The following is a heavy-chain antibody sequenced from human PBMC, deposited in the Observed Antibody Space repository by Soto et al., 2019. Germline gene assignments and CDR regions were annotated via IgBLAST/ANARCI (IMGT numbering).Heavy chain of an antibody. V-gene: IGHV3-30*18. CDR2: ISYDGGYE. CDR3: AKGTTVTPWRYLDL. Sequence: QEQLVESGGGVVQPGKSLRLSCTASRFAFSSYAMHWVRQAPGKGLGWVAVISYDGGYENYADSVKGRFTVSRDNSKNTLWLPMNSLRAEDTALYYCAKGTTVTPWRYLDLWGQGTLVTVSS. J-gene: IGHJ2*01. CDR1: RFAFSSYA. D-gene: IGHD4-17*01.